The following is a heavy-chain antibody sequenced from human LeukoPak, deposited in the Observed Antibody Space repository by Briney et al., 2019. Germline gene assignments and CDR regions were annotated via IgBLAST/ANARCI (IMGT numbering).Heavy chain of an antibody. D-gene: IGHD3-3*01. V-gene: IGHV3-21*01. CDR1: GFTFSSYS. CDR2: ISSSSSYI. J-gene: IGHJ4*02. CDR3: ARETTIFGVVIFDY. Sequence: GGSLRLSCAASGFTFSSYSMNWVRQAPGKGLEWVSSISSSSSYIYYADSVKGRFTISRDNAKNSLYLQMNSLRAEDTAVYYCARETTIFGVVIFDYWGQGTLVTVSS.